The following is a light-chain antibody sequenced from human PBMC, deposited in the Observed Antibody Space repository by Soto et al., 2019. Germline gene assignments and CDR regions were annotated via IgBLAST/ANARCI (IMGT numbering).Light chain of an antibody. Sequence: QSALTQPPSASGSPGQSVTISCTGTSSDVGGYNYVSWYQQHPGKATKRMIYEVSKRPSGVPDRFSGSKSGNTASLTVSGLQAEDEADYYCSSYAGSNNFVVFGGGTKLTVL. V-gene: IGLV2-8*01. J-gene: IGLJ2*01. CDR1: SSDVGGYNY. CDR2: EVS. CDR3: SSYAGSNNFVV.